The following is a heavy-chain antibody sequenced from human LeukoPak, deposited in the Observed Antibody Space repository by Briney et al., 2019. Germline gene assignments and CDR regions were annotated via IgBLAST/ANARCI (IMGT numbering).Heavy chain of an antibody. V-gene: IGHV3-7*01. CDR2: IKQDGSEK. J-gene: IGHJ4*02. D-gene: IGHD3-22*01. CDR1: GFIFSSYW. CDR3: ARGGYYYDSSGYYDY. Sequence: GGSLRLSCAASGFIFSSYWMSWVRQAPGKGLEWVANIKQDGSEKYYVDSVKGRFTISRDNAKNSLYQQANSLRAEDTAVYYCARGGYYYDSSGYYDYWGQGTLVTVSS.